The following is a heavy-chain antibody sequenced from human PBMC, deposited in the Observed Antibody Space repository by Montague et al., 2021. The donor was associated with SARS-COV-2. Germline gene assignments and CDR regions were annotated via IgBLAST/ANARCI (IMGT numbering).Heavy chain of an antibody. J-gene: IGHJ5*02. Sequence: SETLSLTCTVSGGSISGYYWSWFRQSAGKGLEWIGRIYNSGSTSYNPSLKSRVTMSVDTSKNQFSLKLSSVAAADTAVYYCAADYGERDWFDPWGQGTLVTVSS. D-gene: IGHD4-17*01. CDR2: IYNSGST. CDR1: GGSISGYY. CDR3: AADYGERDWFDP. V-gene: IGHV4-4*07.